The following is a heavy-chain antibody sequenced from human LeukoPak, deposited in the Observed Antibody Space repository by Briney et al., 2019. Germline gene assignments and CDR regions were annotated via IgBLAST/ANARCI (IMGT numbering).Heavy chain of an antibody. D-gene: IGHD1-26*01. V-gene: IGHV3-21*01. J-gene: IGHJ4*02. Sequence: PGGSLRLSCAASGFTFSTYNMNWVRQAPGKGREWVSSITSSSGYIFYADSVKGRFTISRDNAKNSLYLQMNSLRAEDTAVYYCARYSGTYRDFWGQGTLVTVSS. CDR3: ARYSGTYRDF. CDR2: ITSSSGYI. CDR1: GFTFSTYN.